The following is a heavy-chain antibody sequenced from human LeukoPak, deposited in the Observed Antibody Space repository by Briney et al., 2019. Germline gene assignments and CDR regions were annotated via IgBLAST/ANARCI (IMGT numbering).Heavy chain of an antibody. CDR2: ISGSGDGT. CDR1: GFTFSTYA. Sequence: GGSLRLSCAASGFTFSTYAMSWVRQAPGKGLEWVSAISGSGDGTYYADSLKGQFTISRDNSKNTLYLQMNSLRAEDTAVYYCAKVYLTTVTISYFDLWGRGTLVTVSS. CDR3: AKVYLTTVTISYFDL. V-gene: IGHV3-23*01. J-gene: IGHJ2*01. D-gene: IGHD4-17*01.